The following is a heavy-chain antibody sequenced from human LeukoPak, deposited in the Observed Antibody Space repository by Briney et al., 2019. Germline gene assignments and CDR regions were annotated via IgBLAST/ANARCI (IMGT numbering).Heavy chain of an antibody. D-gene: IGHD3-22*01. CDR3: ARDNPNYYDSSGYPLDAFDI. V-gene: IGHV1-46*01. CDR2: INPSGGST. CDR1: GYTFTSYY. J-gene: IGHJ3*02. Sequence: ASVKVSCKASGYTFTSYYMHWVRQAPGQGLEWMAIINPSGGSTNYAQKFQGRVTITTDESTSTAYMELSSLRSEDTAVYYCARDNPNYYDSSGYPLDAFDIWGQGTMVTVSS.